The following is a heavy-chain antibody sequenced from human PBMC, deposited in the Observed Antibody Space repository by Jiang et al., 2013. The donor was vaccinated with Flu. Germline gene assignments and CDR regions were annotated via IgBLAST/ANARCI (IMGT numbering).Heavy chain of an antibody. V-gene: IGHV1-8*01. CDR1: GYTFTDYD. D-gene: IGHD6-19*01. CDR2: MNPNSGNT. CDR3: ARAYTSGYYTY. J-gene: IGHJ4*02. Sequence: SVKVSCKASGYTFTDYDINWVRQATGQGLEWMGWMNPNSGNTGYAQKFQGRVTMTRSTSISTAYMELSGLTSDDTAVYYCARAYTSGYYTYWGQGTLVTVSS.